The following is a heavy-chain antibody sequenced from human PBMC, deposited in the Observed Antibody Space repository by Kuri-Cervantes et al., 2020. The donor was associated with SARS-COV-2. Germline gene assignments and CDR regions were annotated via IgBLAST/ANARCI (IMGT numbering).Heavy chain of an antibody. CDR2: IYYSGST. CDR1: GGSISSGDYY. D-gene: IGHD6-13*01. CDR3: ARGRGIAAAGTGSPAPGYFDL. Sequence: SEPLSLTCTVPGGSISSGDYYWSWIRQPPGKGLEWIGYIYYSGSTYYNPSLKSRVTISVDTSKNQFSLKLSSVTAADTAVYYCARGRGIAAAGTGSPAPGYFDLWGRGTLVTVSS. V-gene: IGHV4-30-4*08. J-gene: IGHJ2*01.